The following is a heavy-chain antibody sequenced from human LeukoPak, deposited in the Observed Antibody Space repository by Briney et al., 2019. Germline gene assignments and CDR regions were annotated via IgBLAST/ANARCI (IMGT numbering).Heavy chain of an antibody. V-gene: IGHV3-20*04. J-gene: IGHJ4*02. D-gene: IGHD6-6*01. CDR3: ARREYTAFDY. Sequence: GGSLRISCAASGFTFDDYVMSWVRQAPGKGLEWVSGINWNGGSTGYADSVKGRFTISRDNAKNSLYLQMNSLRAEDTALYYCARREYTAFDYWGQGTLVTVSS. CDR1: GFTFDDYV. CDR2: INWNGGST.